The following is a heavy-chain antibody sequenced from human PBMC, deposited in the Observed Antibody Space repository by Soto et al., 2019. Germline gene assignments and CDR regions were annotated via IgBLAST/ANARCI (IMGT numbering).Heavy chain of an antibody. CDR3: ARRYGSAIDY. D-gene: IGHD1-26*01. J-gene: IGHJ4*02. CDR2: IYYSGST. V-gene: IGHV4-59*08. Sequence: QVQLQESGPGRVKPSETLSLTCTVSGGTISSWYWSWIRQPPGKGLEWIEYIYYSGSTNCNPSLKSRITITVDTSKNRSSLKLSSVTAADTAVYYCARRYGSAIDYWGQGTLVTVSS. CDR1: GGTISSWY.